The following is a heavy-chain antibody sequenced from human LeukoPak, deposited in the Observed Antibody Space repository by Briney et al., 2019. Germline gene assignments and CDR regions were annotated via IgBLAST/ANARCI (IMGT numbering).Heavy chain of an antibody. V-gene: IGHV4-59*08. D-gene: IGHD3-16*01. CDR2: ISYSGST. Sequence: SETLSLTCTVSGGSISSYYWSWIRQPPGKGLEWIGYISYSGSTSYNPSLKRRVTISVDTSKNQFSLKLTSVTAADTAVYYCARHGGFASPLGYWGQGTLVTVSS. CDR3: ARHGGFASPLGY. CDR1: GGSISSYY. J-gene: IGHJ4*02.